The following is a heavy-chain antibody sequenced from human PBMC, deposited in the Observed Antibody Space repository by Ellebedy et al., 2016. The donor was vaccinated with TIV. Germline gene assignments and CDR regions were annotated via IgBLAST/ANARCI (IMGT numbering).Heavy chain of an antibody. V-gene: IGHV1-2*02. CDR1: GYTFTNYY. CDR3: ARGSSSSSDYYYYGMDV. CDR2: IYPNNGDT. D-gene: IGHD6-6*01. J-gene: IGHJ6*02. Sequence: ASVKVSCKASGYTFTNYYIHWMRQAPGQGLEWMGWIYPNNGDTTYAQKFQGRVTMTSDTSTTTAYMELNSLRYDDTAVYYCARGSSSSSDYYYYGMDVWGQGTTVTVSS.